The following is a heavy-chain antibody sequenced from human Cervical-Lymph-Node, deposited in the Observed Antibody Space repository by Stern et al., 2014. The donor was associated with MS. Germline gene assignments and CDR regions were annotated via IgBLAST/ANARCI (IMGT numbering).Heavy chain of an antibody. CDR1: GFSLSTSGVG. Sequence: ESGPTLVKPTQTLTLTCTFSGFSLSTSGVGVGWIRHAPGKALEWLAVIYWDDSKRYSPSLKNRLTITKDTSKSQVVLTMNNMDPVDTATFYCATHAPGVVPAALDYWGQGTLVTVS. J-gene: IGHJ4*02. CDR3: ATHAPGVVPAALDY. V-gene: IGHV2-5*02. D-gene: IGHD2-2*01. CDR2: IYWDDSK.